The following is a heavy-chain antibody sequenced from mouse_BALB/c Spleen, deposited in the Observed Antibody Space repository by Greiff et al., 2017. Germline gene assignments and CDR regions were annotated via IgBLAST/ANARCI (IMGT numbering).Heavy chain of an antibody. CDR3: NAGCSNYAMGY. J-gene: IGHJ4*01. CDR1: GFNFNDYY. V-gene: IGHV14-4*02. Sequence: VHVKQSGAELVRSGASVKLSCTASGFNFNDYYMHWVKQRPEQGLEWIGWIDPENGDTEYAPTFQGKATMTADTSSNTDYLQLNSLTSEDTAVYYCNAGCSNYAMGYWGQGTSVTVSS. CDR2: IDPENGDT. D-gene: IGHD1-1*01.